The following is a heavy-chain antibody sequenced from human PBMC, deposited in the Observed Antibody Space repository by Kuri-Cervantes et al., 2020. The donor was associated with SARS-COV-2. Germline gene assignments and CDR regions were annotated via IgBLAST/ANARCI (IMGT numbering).Heavy chain of an antibody. D-gene: IGHD1-26*01. CDR3: TRWRVGAKT. V-gene: IGHV3-48*03. Sequence: GESLKISCAASGFTFSSYEMYWVRQTPGKGLEWVSYISSTGDTIYYADSVKGRFTISRDNAKNSLYLQMNSLRAEDTAVYYCTRWRVGAKTWGQGTLVTVSS. CDR2: ISSTGDTI. CDR1: GFTFSSYE. J-gene: IGHJ4*02.